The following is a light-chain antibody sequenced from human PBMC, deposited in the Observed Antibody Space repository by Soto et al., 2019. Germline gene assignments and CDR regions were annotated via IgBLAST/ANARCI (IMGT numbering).Light chain of an antibody. J-gene: IGLJ1*01. CDR1: SSDVGAYNY. Sequence: QSVLTQPASVSGSPGQSVTISYTGTSSDVGAYNYVSWYQQHPGKAPKLMIYEVSNRPSGVSNRFSGSKSGNTASLTISGLQAEDEADYYCNSYTGSSTRFVFGTGTKVTVL. CDR3: NSYTGSSTRFV. CDR2: EVS. V-gene: IGLV2-14*01.